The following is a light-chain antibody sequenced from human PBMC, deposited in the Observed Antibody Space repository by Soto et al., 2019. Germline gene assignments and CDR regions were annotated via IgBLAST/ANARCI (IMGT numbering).Light chain of an antibody. CDR2: LNSDGSH. J-gene: IGLJ2*01. V-gene: IGLV4-69*01. CDR3: QTWGTGIAV. CDR1: SGHSSYA. Sequence: QPVLTQSPSASASLGASVKLTCTLSSGHSSYAIAWHQQQPEKGPRYLMKLNSDGSHSKGDGIPDRFSGSSSGAERYLTISSLQSEDEAVYYCQTWGTGIAVFGGGTKLTVL.